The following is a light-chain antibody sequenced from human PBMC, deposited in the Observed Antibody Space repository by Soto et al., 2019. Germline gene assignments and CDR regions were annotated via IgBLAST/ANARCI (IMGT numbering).Light chain of an antibody. Sequence: QSALTQPASVSGSPGQSITISCTGSSSDIGLNNYVSWYQQHPGKAPKLLIYDVSYRPSGISDRFSGSKSGNTASLTISWLQTEDEADYYCSSYGASSTLFGGGTKLTVL. CDR2: DVS. CDR1: SSDIGLNNY. CDR3: SSYGASSTL. V-gene: IGLV2-14*03. J-gene: IGLJ2*01.